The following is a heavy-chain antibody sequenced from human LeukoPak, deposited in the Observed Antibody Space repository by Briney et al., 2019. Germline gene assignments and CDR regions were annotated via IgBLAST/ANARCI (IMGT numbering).Heavy chain of an antibody. J-gene: IGHJ6*03. CDR3: ARNYDFWSGYYTKAHYYYYMDV. CDR1: GGSISNYY. Sequence: SETLSLTCTVSGGSISNYYWGWIRQPPGEGLEWIGSIYYSGSTYYNSSLQSRVTISVHMSNNQFALKLSSVTAADTAVYYCARNYDFWSGYYTKAHYYYYMDVWGKGTTVTVSS. D-gene: IGHD3-3*01. CDR2: IYYSGST. V-gene: IGHV4-39*06.